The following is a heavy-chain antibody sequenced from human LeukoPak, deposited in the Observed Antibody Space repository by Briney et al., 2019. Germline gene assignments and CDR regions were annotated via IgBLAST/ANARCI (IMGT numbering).Heavy chain of an antibody. J-gene: IGHJ4*02. Sequence: GESLKISCEGSGYTFTKYWIGWVRQMPGKGLEWMGIIQPGDSDVKHSPSFQGQVTISVDKTLSTAYLQWRSLKASDSAMYYCARLGPEMSVAGNPFDYWGQETLVTVSS. CDR3: ARLGPEMSVAGNPFDY. CDR1: GYTFTKYW. CDR2: IQPGDSDV. V-gene: IGHV5-51*01. D-gene: IGHD6-19*01.